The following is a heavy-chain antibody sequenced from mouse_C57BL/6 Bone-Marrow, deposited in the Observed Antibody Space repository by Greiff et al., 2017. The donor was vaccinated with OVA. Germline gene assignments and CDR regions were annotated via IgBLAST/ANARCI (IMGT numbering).Heavy chain of an antibody. CDR3: ARGYYGSRGWYFDV. CDR2: ISYDGSN. V-gene: IGHV3-6*01. Sequence: EVQLQESGPGLVKPSQSLSLTCSVTGYSITSGYYWNWIRQFPGNKLEWMGYISYDGSNNYNPSLKNRISITRDTSKNQFFLKLNSVTTEDTATYYCARGYYGSRGWYFDVWGTGTTVTVSS. D-gene: IGHD1-1*01. J-gene: IGHJ1*03. CDR1: GYSITSGYY.